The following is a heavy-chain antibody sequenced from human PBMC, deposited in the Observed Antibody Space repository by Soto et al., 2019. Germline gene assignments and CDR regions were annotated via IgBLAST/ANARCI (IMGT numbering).Heavy chain of an antibody. CDR1: SGSISSYY. D-gene: IGHD6-13*01. CDR3: ARGKSLYSSSWFPNWFDP. J-gene: IGHJ5*02. Sequence: SETLSLTCTVSSGSISSYYWTWIRQPPGRALEWIGYIYYTGATKYNPSLKSRVTMSIDPSWNQFSLKLSSVTAADTAVYYCARGKSLYSSSWFPNWFDPWGQGTLVTVSS. V-gene: IGHV4-59*12. CDR2: IYYTGAT.